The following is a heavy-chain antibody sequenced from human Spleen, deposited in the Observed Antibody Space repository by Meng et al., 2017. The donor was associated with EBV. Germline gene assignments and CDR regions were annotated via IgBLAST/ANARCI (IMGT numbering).Heavy chain of an antibody. V-gene: IGHV3-33*01. CDR3: ARKSSNYGTLIDY. Sequence: VVSGGGVVQPGRSLSISCAASGFTFSSYGMDWVRQPPGKGREWVALIWYDGSYKYYADSVKGRFTISRDISKNTMSLEMNSLRAEDTAAYYCARKSSNYGTLIDYWGQGTLVTVSS. CDR2: IWYDGSYK. J-gene: IGHJ4*02. CDR1: GFTFSSYG. D-gene: IGHD4-11*01.